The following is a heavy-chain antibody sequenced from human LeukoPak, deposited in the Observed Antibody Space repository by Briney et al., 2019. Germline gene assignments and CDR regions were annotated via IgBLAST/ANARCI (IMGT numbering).Heavy chain of an antibody. CDR1: GFTFSSYE. CDR3: AKDSRYCSGGSCYPSPPADY. J-gene: IGHJ4*02. CDR2: ISSSGSTI. Sequence: GGSLRLSCAASGFTFSSYEMNWVRQAPGKGLEWVSYISSSGSTIYYADSVKGRFTISRDNAKNTLYLQMNSLRAEDTAVYYCAKDSRYCSGGSCYPSPPADYWGQGTLVTVSS. V-gene: IGHV3-48*03. D-gene: IGHD2-15*01.